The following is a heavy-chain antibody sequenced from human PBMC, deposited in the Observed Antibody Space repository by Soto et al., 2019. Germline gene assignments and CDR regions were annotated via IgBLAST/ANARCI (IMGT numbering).Heavy chain of an antibody. D-gene: IGHD3-22*01. J-gene: IGHJ4*02. CDR2: IIPIFGTA. CDR3: ASGWYYYDSSGEGRRYYFDY. Sequence: SVKVSCKASGGTFSSYAISWVRQAPGQGLEWMGGIIPIFGTANYAQKFQGRVTITADESTSTAYMELSSLRSEDTAVYYCASGWYYYDSSGEGRRYYFDYWRQGTLVTVSS. CDR1: GGTFSSYA. V-gene: IGHV1-69*13.